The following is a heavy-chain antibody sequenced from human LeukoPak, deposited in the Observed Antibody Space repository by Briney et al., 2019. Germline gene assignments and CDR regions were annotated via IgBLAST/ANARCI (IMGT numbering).Heavy chain of an antibody. CDR3: ARKSDSLMLRGGDC. J-gene: IGHJ4*02. CDR2: IYGGGTT. V-gene: IGHV3-66*01. D-gene: IGHD3-10*01. CDR1: EFSVSSNY. Sequence: GGSLRLSCAASEFSVSSNYMTWVRQAPGQGLECVSIIYGGGTTYYADSVRGRFTISRDNSKNTLYLQMDRLRFEDTAVYYCARKSDSLMLRGGDCWGQGTLVTVSS.